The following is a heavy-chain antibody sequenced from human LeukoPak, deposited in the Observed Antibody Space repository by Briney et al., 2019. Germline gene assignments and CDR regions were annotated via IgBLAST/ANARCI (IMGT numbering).Heavy chain of an antibody. J-gene: IGHJ5*02. CDR1: GGSFSGYY. CDR3: ARYAIFGVVTPLFDP. CDR2: INHSGST. D-gene: IGHD3-3*01. Sequence: SQTLSLTCAVYGGSFSGYYWSWIRQPPGKGLEWIGEINHSGSTNYNPSLKSRVTISVDTSKNQFSLKLSSVTAADTAVYYCARYAIFGVVTPLFDPWGQGSLVTVSS. V-gene: IGHV4-34*01.